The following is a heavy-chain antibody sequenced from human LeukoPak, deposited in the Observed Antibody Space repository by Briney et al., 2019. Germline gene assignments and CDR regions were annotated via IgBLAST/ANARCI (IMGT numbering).Heavy chain of an antibody. CDR1: GFTFSSYE. CDR2: ISSSGSTI. D-gene: IGHD6-13*01. Sequence: QPGGSLRLSCAASGFTFSSYEMSWVRQAPGKGLEWVSYISSSGSTIYYADSVKGRFTISRDNSKNTLYLQMNSLRAEDTAVYYCAKLYSSSSRGGYYWGQGTLVTVSS. V-gene: IGHV3-48*03. CDR3: AKLYSSSSRGGYY. J-gene: IGHJ4*02.